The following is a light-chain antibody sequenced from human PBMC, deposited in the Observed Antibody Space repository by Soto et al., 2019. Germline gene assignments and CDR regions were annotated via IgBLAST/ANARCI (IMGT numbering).Light chain of an antibody. Sequence: QSVLTQPASVSWSPGQSITISCTGTSSDVGGYNYVSWYQHHPGKATKLINYDVTNRPSGVSNPFSGSKSGNTTSLTISGLQPEDEADYYCSSYTTSNTRQIVFGTGTKVTVL. CDR1: SSDVGGYNY. V-gene: IGLV2-14*03. CDR2: DVT. CDR3: SSYTTSNTRQIV. J-gene: IGLJ1*01.